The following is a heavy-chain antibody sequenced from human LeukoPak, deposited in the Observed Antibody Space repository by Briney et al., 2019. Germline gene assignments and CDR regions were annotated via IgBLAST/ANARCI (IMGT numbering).Heavy chain of an antibody. J-gene: IGHJ4*02. CDR2: INHNGST. Sequence: TTSETLSLTFAVHGGSFSGYYCSWIRQPPGKGLELIGEINHNGSTNNNPSLKSRVTISVDTSKNQFSLKLSPVTAADTAVYYCARRGYYGSGSYFFDYWGQGTLVTVSS. V-gene: IGHV4-34*01. D-gene: IGHD3-10*01. CDR1: GGSFSGYY. CDR3: ARRGYYGSGSYFFDY.